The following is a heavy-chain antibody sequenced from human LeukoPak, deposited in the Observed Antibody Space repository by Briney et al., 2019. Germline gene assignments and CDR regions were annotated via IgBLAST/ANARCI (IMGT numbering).Heavy chain of an antibody. J-gene: IGHJ4*02. CDR3: ARVRREYSGYDNFDY. Sequence: GSVKVSCKASGYTFTSYDINWVRQATGQGLEWMGWMNPNSGNTGYAQKFQGRVTMTRNTSISTAYMELSSLRSEDTAVYYCARVRREYSGYDNFDYWGQGTLVTVSS. V-gene: IGHV1-8*01. D-gene: IGHD5-12*01. CDR1: GYTFTSYD. CDR2: MNPNSGNT.